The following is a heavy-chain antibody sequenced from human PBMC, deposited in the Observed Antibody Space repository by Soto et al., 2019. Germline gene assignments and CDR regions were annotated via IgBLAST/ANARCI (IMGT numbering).Heavy chain of an antibody. J-gene: IGHJ4*02. CDR1: GYSFATYG. D-gene: IGHD3-22*01. V-gene: IGHV1-18*04. CDR2: ISAHNGDT. CDR3: ATEPIYYNDGSGYYPLGH. Sequence: QVQLVQSGAEVKKPGASVKVSCKASGYSFATYGFSWVRQAPGQGLECVGWISAHNGDTHYSQKFQGRLTLTTDTSTNTGYMELRSLTSDDTAVYFCATEPIYYNDGSGYYPLGHWGQGTRVTVSS.